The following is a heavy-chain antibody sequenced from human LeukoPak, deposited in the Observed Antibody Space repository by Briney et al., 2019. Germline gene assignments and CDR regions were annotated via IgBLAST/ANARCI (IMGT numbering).Heavy chain of an antibody. D-gene: IGHD5-12*01. CDR1: GGTFSSYA. CDR2: IIPIFGTA. Sequence: VASVKVSCKASGGTFSSYAISWVRQAPGQGLEWMGGIIPIFGTANYAQKFQGRVTITADESTSTAYMELSSLRSEDTAVYYCARAIYSGYDLYHFDYWGQGTLVTVSS. V-gene: IGHV1-69*13. CDR3: ARAIYSGYDLYHFDY. J-gene: IGHJ4*02.